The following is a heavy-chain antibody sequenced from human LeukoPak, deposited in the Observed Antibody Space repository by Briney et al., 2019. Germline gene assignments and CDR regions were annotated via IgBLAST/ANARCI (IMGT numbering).Heavy chain of an antibody. CDR3: ARDSAGNDY. J-gene: IGHJ4*02. CDR1: GFTFSSYS. CDR2: IKQDGSEK. V-gene: IGHV3-7*01. D-gene: IGHD6-13*01. Sequence: PGGSLRLSCAASGFTFSSYSVNWVRQAPGKGLEWVANIKQDGSEKYYVDSVKGRFTISRDNAKNSLYLQMNSLRAEDTAMYYCARDSAGNDYWGQGTLVTVSS.